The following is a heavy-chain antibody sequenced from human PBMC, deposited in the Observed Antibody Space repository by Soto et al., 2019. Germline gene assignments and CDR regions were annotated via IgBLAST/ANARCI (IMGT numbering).Heavy chain of an antibody. CDR2: ISGSGGST. Sequence: PGGSLRLSCAASGFTFSSYAMSWVRQAPGKGLEWVSAISGSGGSTYYADSVKGRFTISRDNSKNTLYLQMNSLRAEDTAVYYCAKAPGYDSSGYYFLYFDYWGQGTLVTVSS. CDR3: AKAPGYDSSGYYFLYFDY. CDR1: GFTFSSYA. V-gene: IGHV3-23*01. J-gene: IGHJ4*02. D-gene: IGHD3-22*01.